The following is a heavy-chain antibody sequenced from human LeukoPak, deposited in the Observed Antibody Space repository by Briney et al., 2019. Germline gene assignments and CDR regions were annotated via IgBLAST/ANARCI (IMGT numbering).Heavy chain of an antibody. CDR1: GFTFSSYG. Sequence: PGRSLRLSCAASGFTFSSYGMHWVRQAPGKGLEWVAVISYDGSNKYYADSVKGRFTISRDNAKNSLYLQMNSLRAEDTAVYYCARETYYYDSSGYDHLFDYWGQGTLVTVSS. V-gene: IGHV3-30*03. CDR2: ISYDGSNK. CDR3: ARETYYYDSSGYDHLFDY. D-gene: IGHD3-22*01. J-gene: IGHJ4*02.